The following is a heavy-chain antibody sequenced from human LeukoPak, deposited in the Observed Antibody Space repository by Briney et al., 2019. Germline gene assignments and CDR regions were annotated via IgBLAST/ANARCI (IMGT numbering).Heavy chain of an antibody. Sequence: GGSLRLSCAASGFIFSNYNMNWVRQAPGKGLEWVSYISSSSGTIYYADSVKGRFTISRDNAKNSLYLQMSSLRDEDTAVYYCAKDKRYCSRTSCYYSGMDVWGQGTTVTVSS. V-gene: IGHV3-48*02. J-gene: IGHJ6*02. D-gene: IGHD2-2*01. CDR1: GFIFSNYN. CDR2: ISSSSGTI. CDR3: AKDKRYCSRTSCYYSGMDV.